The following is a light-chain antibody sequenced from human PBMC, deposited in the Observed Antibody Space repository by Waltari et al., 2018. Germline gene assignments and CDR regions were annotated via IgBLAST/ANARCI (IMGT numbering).Light chain of an antibody. J-gene: IGLJ3*02. CDR1: DSAVVAFAR. V-gene: IGLV2-18*02. Sequence: QSALTQPPSVSGSLGQTVSIPCTRSDSAVVAFARFSWYRQSPGTAPKLLIYEVTGRPSGVSGRFSGSKSGNTASLTISGLQPDDEADYYCSSYIPRRTWVFGGGTTLTVL. CDR3: SSYIPRRTWV. CDR2: EVT.